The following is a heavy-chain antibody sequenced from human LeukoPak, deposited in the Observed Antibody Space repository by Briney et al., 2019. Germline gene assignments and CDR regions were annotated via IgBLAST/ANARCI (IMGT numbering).Heavy chain of an antibody. D-gene: IGHD6-13*01. CDR1: RFTFIDYY. Sequence: GGSLRLSCAASRFTFIDYYMSWIRQAPGKGREWVSYISSSGSTIYYAHSVKGRFTISRDNAKNSLYLQMNSLRAEDTAVYYCARVGEGEQQPSPIYYYYYMDVWGKGTTVTVSS. J-gene: IGHJ6*03. CDR3: ARVGEGEQQPSPIYYYYYMDV. CDR2: ISSSGSTI. V-gene: IGHV3-11*01.